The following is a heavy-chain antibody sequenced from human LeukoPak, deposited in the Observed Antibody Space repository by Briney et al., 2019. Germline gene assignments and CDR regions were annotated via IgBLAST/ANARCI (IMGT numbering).Heavy chain of an antibody. J-gene: IGHJ4*02. CDR2: IYYSGNT. Sequence: SETLSLTCTVSGDSISTSYYYWGWLRQPPGKGLEWIGSIYYSGNTYYNPSLKSRVTISVDTSKNQFTLKLSSVTAADTAVYYCARGYGLSYYDSSGYNDYWGQGTLVTVSS. D-gene: IGHD3-22*01. CDR3: ARGYGLSYYDSSGYNDY. V-gene: IGHV4-39*06. CDR1: GDSISTSYYY.